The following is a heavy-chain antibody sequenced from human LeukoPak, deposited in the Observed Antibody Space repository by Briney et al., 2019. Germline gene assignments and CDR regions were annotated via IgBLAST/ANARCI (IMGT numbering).Heavy chain of an antibody. Sequence: PSETLSLTCTVSGGSISSYYWSWIRQPPGKGLEWIGSIYYSGSTYYNPSLKSRVTISVDTSKNQFSLKLSSVTAADTAVYYCARLPRDTVTTHHTYYFDYWGQGTLVTVSS. CDR1: GGSISSYY. V-gene: IGHV4-59*05. CDR2: IYYSGST. J-gene: IGHJ4*02. CDR3: ARLPRDTVTTHHTYYFDY. D-gene: IGHD4-17*01.